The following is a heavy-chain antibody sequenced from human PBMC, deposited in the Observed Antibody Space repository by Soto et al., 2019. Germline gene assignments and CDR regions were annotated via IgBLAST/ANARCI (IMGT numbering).Heavy chain of an antibody. CDR1: GGSCSGYY. V-gene: IGHV4-34*01. CDR2: INHSGST. CDR3: ASRDPGTSVDY. Sequence: SETLSLTCAVDGGSCSGYYWSWIRQPPGKGLEWIGEINHSGSTNYNPSLKSRVTISLDKSENQFSLKVTSLTAADTAVYYCASRDPGTSVDYWGQGTLVTVSS. D-gene: IGHD1-7*01. J-gene: IGHJ4*02.